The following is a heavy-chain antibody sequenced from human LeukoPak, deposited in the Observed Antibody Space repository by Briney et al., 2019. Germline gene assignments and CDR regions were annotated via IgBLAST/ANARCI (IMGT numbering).Heavy chain of an antibody. J-gene: IGHJ4*02. V-gene: IGHV3-30-3*01. CDR3: AKDSGYFDY. Sequence: GGSLRLSCAASGFTFSSYAMHWVRQAPGKGLEWVAVISYDGSNKYYADSVKGRFTISRDNSKNTLYLQMNSLRAEDTAVYYCAKDSGYFDYWGQGTLVTVSS. CDR2: ISYDGSNK. CDR1: GFTFSSYA.